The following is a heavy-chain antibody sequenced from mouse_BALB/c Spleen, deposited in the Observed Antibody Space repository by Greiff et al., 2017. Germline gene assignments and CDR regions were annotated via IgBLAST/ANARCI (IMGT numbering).Heavy chain of an antibody. Sequence: EANLVESGGGLVKLGGSLKLSCAASGFTFSSYYMSWVRQTPEKRLELVAAINSNGGSTYYPDTVKGRFTISRDNAKNTLYLQMSSLKSEDTALYYCARHLYGSAFDYWGQGTTLTVSS. D-gene: IGHD1-1*01. V-gene: IGHV5-6-2*01. CDR1: GFTFSSYY. CDR2: INSNGGST. CDR3: ARHLYGSAFDY. J-gene: IGHJ2*01.